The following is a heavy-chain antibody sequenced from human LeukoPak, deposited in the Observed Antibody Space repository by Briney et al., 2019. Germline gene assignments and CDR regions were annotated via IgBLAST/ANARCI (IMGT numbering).Heavy chain of an antibody. Sequence: SETLSLTCTVSGGSISSHYWSWVRQPPGKGLEWIGYIHYSGSTKYNPSLRSRVTISVDTSKNQFSLKLSSVTAADTAVYYCARVGGGQQLVASPLYYFDYWGQGTLVTVSS. J-gene: IGHJ4*02. V-gene: IGHV4-59*11. CDR2: IHYSGST. D-gene: IGHD6-13*01. CDR1: GGSISSHY. CDR3: ARVGGGQQLVASPLYYFDY.